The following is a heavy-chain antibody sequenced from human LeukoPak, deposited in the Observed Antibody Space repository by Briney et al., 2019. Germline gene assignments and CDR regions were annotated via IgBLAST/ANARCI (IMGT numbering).Heavy chain of an antibody. J-gene: IGHJ5*02. CDR2: ISSTGSTI. Sequence: GGSLRLSCAASGFIFSTYGMHWVRQAPGKGLEWVSYISSTGSTIYYADSVKGRFTISRDNAKNSLYLQMNSLRAEDTGVYYCARKAYGSGSYRWFDPWGQGTLVTVSS. CDR3: ARKAYGSGSYRWFDP. D-gene: IGHD3-10*01. CDR1: GFIFSTYG. V-gene: IGHV3-48*04.